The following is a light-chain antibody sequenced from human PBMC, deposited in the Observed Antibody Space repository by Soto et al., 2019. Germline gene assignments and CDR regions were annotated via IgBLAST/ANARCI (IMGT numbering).Light chain of an antibody. CDR3: QQYDNLPPIT. Sequence: ELVLTQSPGTLSLSPGERATLSCRASRGVSSGYLAWYQQKPGQAPRPLIYAASNRATGIPGRFSGSGFGTDFTLTISRLEPEDFATYYCQQYDNLPPITFGQGTRLEIK. CDR1: RGVSSGY. J-gene: IGKJ5*01. CDR2: AAS. V-gene: IGKV3-20*01.